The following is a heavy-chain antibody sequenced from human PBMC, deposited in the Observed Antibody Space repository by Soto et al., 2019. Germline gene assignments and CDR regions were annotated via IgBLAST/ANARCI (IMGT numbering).Heavy chain of an antibody. V-gene: IGHV4-4*02. CDR3: ARVSGSYYYGMDV. CDR1: GSTISRSYW. CDR2: IYHSGST. J-gene: IGHJ6*02. Sequence: SETLALTCALCGSTISRSYWWSWVRQPPGKGLEWIGEIYHSGSTNYNTSLKSRVTISVDKSKNQFSLKVTSVTAADTAVYYCARVSGSYYYGMDVWGQGTTVT.